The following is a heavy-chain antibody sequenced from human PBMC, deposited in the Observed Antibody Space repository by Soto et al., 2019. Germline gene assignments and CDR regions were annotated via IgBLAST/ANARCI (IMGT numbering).Heavy chain of an antibody. Sequence: EVQLVETGGGLIQPGGSLRLSCEASGFIVSNNYMSWVRQAPGKGLEWVSVIYSGDNTYYSDSVKGRFTISRDTSKNTLYLQMNSLRAEDTAVYYCARHSYGPDYWGQGTLVTVSS. J-gene: IGHJ4*02. V-gene: IGHV3-53*02. CDR2: IYSGDNT. CDR1: GFIVSNNY. CDR3: ARHSYGPDY. D-gene: IGHD5-18*01.